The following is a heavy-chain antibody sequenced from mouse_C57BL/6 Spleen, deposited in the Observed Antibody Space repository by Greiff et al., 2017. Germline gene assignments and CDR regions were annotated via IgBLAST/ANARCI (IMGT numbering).Heavy chain of an antibody. Sequence: EVKLMESGGGLVKPGGSLKLSCAASGFTFSSYAMSWVRQTPEKRLEWVATISDGGSYTYYPDNVKGRFTISRDNAKNNLYLQMSHLKSEDTAMYYCARERVITTVVARWYFDVWGTGTTVTVSS. J-gene: IGHJ1*03. CDR2: ISDGGSYT. CDR3: ARERVITTVVARWYFDV. V-gene: IGHV5-4*01. D-gene: IGHD1-1*01. CDR1: GFTFSSYA.